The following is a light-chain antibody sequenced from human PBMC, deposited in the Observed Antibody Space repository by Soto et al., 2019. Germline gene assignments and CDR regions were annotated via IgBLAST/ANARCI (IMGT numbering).Light chain of an antibody. Sequence: IQMTQSPSSLSASVGDRVTITCRASQIISSYLNWYQQKPGKAPKLLIYEASSLQSGVPSRFSGSGSGTEFTLTVSSLQPDDFATYYCQQSDTTPWTFGQGTKVDI. CDR2: EAS. CDR1: QIISSY. J-gene: IGKJ1*01. CDR3: QQSDTTPWT. V-gene: IGKV1-39*01.